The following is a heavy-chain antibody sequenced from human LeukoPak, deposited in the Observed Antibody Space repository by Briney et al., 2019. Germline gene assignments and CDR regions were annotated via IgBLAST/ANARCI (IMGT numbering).Heavy chain of an antibody. V-gene: IGHV3-21*01. J-gene: IGHJ4*02. CDR3: AKGKITMIDY. Sequence: GGSLRLSCAASGFTFSTYNMNWVRQAPGKGLEWVSSISSSSSYIYYADSVKGRFTISRDNAKNSLYLQMNSLRAEDTAVYYCAKGKITMIDYWGQGTLVTVSS. CDR1: GFTFSTYN. CDR2: ISSSSSYI. D-gene: IGHD3-22*01.